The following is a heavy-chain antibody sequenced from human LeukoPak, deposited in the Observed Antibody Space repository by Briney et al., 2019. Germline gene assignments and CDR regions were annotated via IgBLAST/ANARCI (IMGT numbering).Heavy chain of an antibody. Sequence: GGSLRLACAASGFTFSSYSMNWVRQAPGKGLEWVSSISSSSNFIYYADSVKGRFTISRDNAKNSLYLQMNSLTPEDTAVYYCARNSAYSSGWYGDPKYNWFDPWGQGTLVTVSS. CDR3: ARNSAYSSGWYGDPKYNWFDP. CDR2: ISSSSNFI. D-gene: IGHD6-19*01. CDR1: GFTFSSYS. V-gene: IGHV3-21*01. J-gene: IGHJ5*02.